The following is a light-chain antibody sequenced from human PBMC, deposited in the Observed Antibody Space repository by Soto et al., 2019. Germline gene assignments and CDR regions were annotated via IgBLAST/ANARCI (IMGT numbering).Light chain of an antibody. CDR3: SSYASDITHV. Sequence: QSALTQPASVSGSPGQSITISCTGTSSDIGAYNYVSWYRQHPGEAPKLIIYEDTHRPSGISSRFSGSKSGNTASLTISGLQAEDEADYYCSSYASDITHVFGGGTKLTVL. V-gene: IGLV2-14*01. J-gene: IGLJ3*02. CDR2: EDT. CDR1: SSDIGAYNY.